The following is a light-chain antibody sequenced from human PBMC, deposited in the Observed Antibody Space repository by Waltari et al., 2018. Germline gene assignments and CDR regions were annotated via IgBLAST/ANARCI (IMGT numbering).Light chain of an antibody. V-gene: IGKV2-28*01. Sequence: DTVMTQSPLSLPVTPGEPASISCRSSQSLLHSSGKNYLDWYLQKPGQSPQLLIYFGSIRASGVSDRFSGSASGTDFTLKISRVEAEDVGVYYCMQALQTSITFGQGTRLEIK. CDR3: MQALQTSIT. J-gene: IGKJ5*01. CDR2: FGS. CDR1: QSLLHSSGKNY.